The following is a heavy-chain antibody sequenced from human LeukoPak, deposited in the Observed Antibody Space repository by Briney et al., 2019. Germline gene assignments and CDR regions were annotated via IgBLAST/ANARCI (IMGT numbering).Heavy chain of an antibody. CDR1: GFTFSSYS. J-gene: IGHJ6*03. V-gene: IGHV3-21*01. D-gene: IGHD4-17*01. CDR3: ARLDKMGDYLDYYMDV. CDR2: ISSSSSYI. Sequence: NPGGSLRLSCAASGFTFSSYSMNWVRQAPGKGPEWVSSISSSSSYIYYADSVKGRFTISRDNAKNSLYLQMNSLRAEDTAVYYCARLDKMGDYLDYYMDVWGKGTTVTVSS.